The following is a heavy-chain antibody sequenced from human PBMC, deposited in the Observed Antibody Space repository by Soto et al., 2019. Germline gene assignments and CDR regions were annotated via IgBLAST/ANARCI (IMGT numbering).Heavy chain of an antibody. CDR2: IYSTGTT. CDR1: GGSISSYY. V-gene: IGHV4-59*08. D-gene: IGHD2-21*02. J-gene: IGHJ4*02. Sequence: PLETLSLTCTVSGGSISSYYWTWIRQPPGKGLEWIGYIYSTGTTNYNPSLKSRVTISVDTSKNQFSLKLSSLTAADTAVYYCARQTAVTAVPFDYWGQGSLVTVSS. CDR3: ARQTAVTAVPFDY.